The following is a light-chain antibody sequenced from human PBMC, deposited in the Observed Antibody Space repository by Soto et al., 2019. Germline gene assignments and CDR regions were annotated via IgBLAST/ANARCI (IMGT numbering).Light chain of an antibody. CDR1: ALPKQY. J-gene: IGLJ1*01. CDR2: KDS. CDR3: QSADSSGTYV. Sequence: SYELTQPPSVSVSPGQTARLTCSGDALPKQYAYWYQQKPGQAPVLVIYKDSERPSGNPERFAGSSSGTTVTLTISGVQAEDEADYYCQSADSSGTYVFGNGTKLTVL. V-gene: IGLV3-25*03.